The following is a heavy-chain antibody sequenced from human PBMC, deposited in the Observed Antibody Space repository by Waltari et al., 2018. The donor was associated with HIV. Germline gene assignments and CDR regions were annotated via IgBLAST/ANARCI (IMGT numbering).Heavy chain of an antibody. V-gene: IGHV3-48*04. Sequence: EVQLAESGGGLAQPGGSLRLSCGASGFNFSRYAMHWVRQAPGKGLGWVSYISGSSSSIYYADSVKGRFTISRDNAKNSLYLQMNSLRAEDTAVYYCARDDYVIDYWGPGTVVTVSS. CDR3: ARDDYVIDY. CDR2: ISGSSSSI. D-gene: IGHD4-17*01. J-gene: IGHJ4*02. CDR1: GFNFSRYA.